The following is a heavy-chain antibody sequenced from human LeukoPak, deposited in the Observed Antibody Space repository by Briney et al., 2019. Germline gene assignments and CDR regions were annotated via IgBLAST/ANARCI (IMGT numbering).Heavy chain of an antibody. V-gene: IGHV4-39*07. CDR3: ARNYYDSSGYVEYFQH. J-gene: IGHJ1*01. CDR1: GGSVSSSSYY. Sequence: SKTLSLTCTVSGGSVSSSSYYWGWIRQHPGKGLEWIGYIYYSGSTYYNPSLKSRVTISVDRSKNQFSLKLSSVTAADTAVYYCARNYYDSSGYVEYFQHWGQGTLVTVSS. D-gene: IGHD3-22*01. CDR2: IYYSGST.